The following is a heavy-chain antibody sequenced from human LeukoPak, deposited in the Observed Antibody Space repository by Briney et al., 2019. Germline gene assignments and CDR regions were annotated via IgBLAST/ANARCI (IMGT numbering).Heavy chain of an antibody. CDR2: INSDGGST. V-gene: IGHV3-74*01. CDR3: AITPSSYGPGFDY. J-gene: IGHJ4*02. D-gene: IGHD1-26*01. Sequence: GGSLRLSFAAAGFTFSSYWMHWVREAPGKGLVWVSRINSDGGSTSYADSVKGRFTISRDNAKNPLYLQMNGLRAEHTAVYYCAITPSSYGPGFDYWGQGTLVTVSS. CDR1: GFTFSSYW.